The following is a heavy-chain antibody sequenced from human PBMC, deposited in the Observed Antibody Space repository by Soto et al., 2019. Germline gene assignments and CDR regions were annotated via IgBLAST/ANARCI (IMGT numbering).Heavy chain of an antibody. D-gene: IGHD3-3*01. V-gene: IGHV3-30*02. CDR1: GFTFSNNA. CDR3: AIARVADSSLDH. Sequence: GGSLRLSCVGSGFTFSNNAMHWVRQAPGKGLEWVAFIPFDSSEIHYADSVKGRFTISRDNPRNTLFLHVNSPRADDTAVYYCAIARVADSSLDHWGQGTLVTVSS. J-gene: IGHJ4*02. CDR2: IPFDSSEI.